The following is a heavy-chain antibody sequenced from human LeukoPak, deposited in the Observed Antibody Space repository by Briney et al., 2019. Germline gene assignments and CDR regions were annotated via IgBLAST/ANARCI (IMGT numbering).Heavy chain of an antibody. J-gene: IGHJ5*02. D-gene: IGHD6-13*01. CDR1: GGSISSGSYY. CDR3: ARRLLAAESHWFDP. CDR2: IYTTGST. Sequence: TLSLTCTVSGGSISSGSYYWSWIRQPAGKGLEWIGRIYTTGSTNYNPSLKSRVTISLDTSKSQFSLRLISVTAADTAVYYCARRLLAAESHWFDPWGQGTLVTVSS. V-gene: IGHV4-61*02.